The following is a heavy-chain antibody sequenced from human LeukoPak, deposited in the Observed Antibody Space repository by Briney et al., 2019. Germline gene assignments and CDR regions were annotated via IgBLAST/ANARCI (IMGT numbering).Heavy chain of an antibody. V-gene: IGHV4-34*01. CDR1: GWSFNDYS. J-gene: IGHJ5*02. Sequence: SETLSLTCAVYGWSFNDYSWNWIRQPPGKGLEWIGEINARGDTNYNPSLKSRVTISVDTSKSQFSLRLTSIVAADTAFYYCARGQVPAARGYNWFDPWGQGTLVTVSS. D-gene: IGHD2-2*01. CDR2: INARGDT. CDR3: ARGQVPAARGYNWFDP.